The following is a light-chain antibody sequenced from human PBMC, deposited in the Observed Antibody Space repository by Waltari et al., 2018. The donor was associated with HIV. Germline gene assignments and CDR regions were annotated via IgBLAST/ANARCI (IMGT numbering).Light chain of an antibody. V-gene: IGLV2-14*01. CDR1: TSDLSSWNL. CDR2: EVS. J-gene: IGLJ3*02. CDR3: SSYSPRGSVV. Sequence: HSVLTQPASVSGSPGQSITISCAGPTSDLSSWNLVSWYQQSPGSDPTLILFEVSSRPSGISDRFSGSKSGDTASLTISALRTEDEADYFCSSYSPRGSVVFGGGTKVTVL.